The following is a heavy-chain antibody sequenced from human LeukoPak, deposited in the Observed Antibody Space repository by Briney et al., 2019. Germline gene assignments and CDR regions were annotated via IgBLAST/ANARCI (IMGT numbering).Heavy chain of an antibody. V-gene: IGHV4-59*01. CDR1: GGSISSYY. Sequence: SETLSLTCTVSGGSISSYYWSWIRQPPGKGLEWIGYIYHSGSTKYNPSLKSRVAISVDTSKNQFSLKLSSVTAADTAVYYCARDGYSGNDGLWGQGSLVTVSS. CDR2: IYHSGST. J-gene: IGHJ4*02. CDR3: ARDGYSGNDGL. D-gene: IGHD5-12*01.